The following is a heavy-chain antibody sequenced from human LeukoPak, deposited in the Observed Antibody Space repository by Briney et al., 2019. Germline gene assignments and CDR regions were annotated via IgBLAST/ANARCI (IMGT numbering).Heavy chain of an antibody. CDR1: GGTFSSYA. Sequence: GSSVKVSCKASGGTFSSYAISWVRQAPGQGLEWMGGIIPIFGTANYAQKFQGRVTITTDESTSTAYVELSSLRSEDTAVYYCATGRDIVATIPWVFFDYWGQGTLVTVSS. D-gene: IGHD5-12*01. CDR2: IIPIFGTA. V-gene: IGHV1-69*05. CDR3: ATGRDIVATIPWVFFDY. J-gene: IGHJ4*02.